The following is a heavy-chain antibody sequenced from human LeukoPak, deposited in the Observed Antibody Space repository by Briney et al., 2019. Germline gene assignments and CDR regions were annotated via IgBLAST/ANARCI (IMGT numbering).Heavy chain of an antibody. CDR3: AKGCYSGSYKGGFDY. Sequence: GGSLRLSCAASGFTFSTYPISWVRQAPGKGLEWVSTISGSGDDTYYADSVKGRFTISRDKSKNTLHLQMNSLRAEDTALYYCAKGCYSGSYKGGFDYWGQGTLVTDSS. D-gene: IGHD1-26*01. CDR2: ISGSGDDT. V-gene: IGHV3-23*01. J-gene: IGHJ4*02. CDR1: GFTFSTYP.